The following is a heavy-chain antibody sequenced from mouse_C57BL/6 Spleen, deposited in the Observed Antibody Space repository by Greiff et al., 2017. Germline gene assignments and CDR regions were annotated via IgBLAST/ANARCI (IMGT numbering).Heavy chain of an antibody. CDR1: GYTFTSYW. CDR2: FDPNSGGT. Sequence: VQLQQPGAELVKPGASVKLSCKASGYTFTSYWMHWVKQRTGRGLEWIGRFDPNSGGTKYNEKFKSKATLTVDKPYSTAYMKLSRLTSEVSAVYYCVSGDYNGRSSFAYWGQGTLVTVSA. V-gene: IGHV1-62-3*01. J-gene: IGHJ3*01. CDR3: VSGDYNGRSSFAY. D-gene: IGHD1-1*01.